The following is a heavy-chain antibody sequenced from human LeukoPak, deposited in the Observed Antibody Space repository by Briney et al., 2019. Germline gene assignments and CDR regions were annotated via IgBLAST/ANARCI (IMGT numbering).Heavy chain of an antibody. D-gene: IGHD2-15*01. CDR1: GYTFTSYG. Sequence: ASVNVSCKASGYTFTSYGISWVRQAPGQGLELMGWISVYNGNTNYAQKLHGRVTMTTDTSTSTAYMELRSLRSDDTAVYYCARAKVGVPSRYCSGGSCSNWFDPWGQGTLVTVSS. CDR3: ARAKVGVPSRYCSGGSCSNWFDP. J-gene: IGHJ5*02. V-gene: IGHV1-18*01. CDR2: ISVYNGNT.